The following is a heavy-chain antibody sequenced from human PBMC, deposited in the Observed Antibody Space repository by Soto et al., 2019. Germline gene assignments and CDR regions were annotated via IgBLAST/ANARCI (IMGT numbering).Heavy chain of an antibody. CDR2: IYYSGST. V-gene: IGHV4-39*01. J-gene: IGHJ5*02. CDR3: ARPREIMSGFDP. D-gene: IGHD1-26*01. CDR1: GGSISSSSYY. Sequence: AETLSLTCAVSGGSISSSSYYWVWIRHPPGKGLEWIGSIYYSGSTYYTPSLKSRVTISVDTSKNQFSLKLSSVTAADTAVYYCARPREIMSGFDPLGQGTLGTVSS.